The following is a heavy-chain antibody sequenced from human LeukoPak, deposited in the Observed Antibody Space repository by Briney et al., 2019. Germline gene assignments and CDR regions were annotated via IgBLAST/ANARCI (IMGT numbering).Heavy chain of an antibody. V-gene: IGHV4-34*01. CDR3: ARPGDISSWYDY. CDR1: GGSFSVYY. J-gene: IGHJ4*02. Sequence: PSETLSLTCAVYGGSFSVYYWTWIRQPPGKGLEWIGEINHVETANYNPSLKSRVAISVDTSKSQFSLRLNSVTAADTAVYYCARPGDISSWYDYWGQGTVVTVSS. D-gene: IGHD6-13*01. CDR2: INHVETA.